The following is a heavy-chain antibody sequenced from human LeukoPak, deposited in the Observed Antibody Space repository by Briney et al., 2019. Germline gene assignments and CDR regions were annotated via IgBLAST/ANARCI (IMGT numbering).Heavy chain of an antibody. V-gene: IGHV4-59*08. CDR3: ARSDYGDYFDY. CDR1: GGSISNYY. D-gene: IGHD4-17*01. J-gene: IGHJ4*02. CDR2: IYYSGST. Sequence: PSETLSLTCTVSGGSISNYYWSWIRQPPGKGLEWIGYIYYSGSTNYNPSLKSRVTISVDTSKNQFSLKLSSVTAADTAVYYCARSDYGDYFDYWGQGTLVTVSS.